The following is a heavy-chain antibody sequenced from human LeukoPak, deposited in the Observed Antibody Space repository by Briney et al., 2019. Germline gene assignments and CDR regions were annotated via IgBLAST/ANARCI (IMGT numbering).Heavy chain of an antibody. CDR1: GFTFSDYT. CDR2: ISSGGTYK. V-gene: IGHV3-21*01. CDR3: ARESGLEAFDI. D-gene: IGHD1-1*01. J-gene: IGHJ3*02. Sequence: GGSLRLSCAASGFTFSDYTMNWVRQAPGKGLEWVSSISSGGTYKYYADSVKGRFTISRDNAQNSLYLQMNSLRAEDTAVYYCARESGLEAFDIWGQGTMVTVSS.